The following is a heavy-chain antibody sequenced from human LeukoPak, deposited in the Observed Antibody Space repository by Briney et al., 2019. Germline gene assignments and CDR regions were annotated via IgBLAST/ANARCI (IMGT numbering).Heavy chain of an antibody. D-gene: IGHD6-13*01. CDR1: GFTFSSYA. Sequence: GGSLRLSCAASGFTFSSYAMHWVRQAPGKGLEWVAVISYDGSNKYYADSVKGRFTISRDNSKNTLYLQMNSLRAEDTAVYYCARPLYAAAGRDYWGQGTLVTVSS. CDR2: ISYDGSNK. V-gene: IGHV3-30-3*01. CDR3: ARPLYAAAGRDY. J-gene: IGHJ4*02.